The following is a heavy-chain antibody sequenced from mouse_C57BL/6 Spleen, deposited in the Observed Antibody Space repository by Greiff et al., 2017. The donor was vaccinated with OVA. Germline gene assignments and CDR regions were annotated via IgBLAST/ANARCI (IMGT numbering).Heavy chain of an antibody. V-gene: IGHV1-53*01. CDR1: GYTFTSYW. J-gene: IGHJ2*01. Sequence: QVQLQQPGTELVKPGASVRLSCKASGYTFTSYWIHWVKQRPGQGLEWLGNINPSNDGAYYNEKFKSRATLTVDKLSSTAYMQLSSLTSEDSAVYYCARVTVAGYWGQGTTLTVSS. CDR3: ARVTVAGY. D-gene: IGHD1-1*01. CDR2: INPSNDGA.